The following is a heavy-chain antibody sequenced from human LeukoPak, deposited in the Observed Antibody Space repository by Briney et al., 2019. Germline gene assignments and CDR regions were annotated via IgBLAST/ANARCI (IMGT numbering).Heavy chain of an antibody. CDR1: GGSISSGDYY. CDR3: ARVSTLGYCSSTSCYAIDY. V-gene: IGHV4-30-4*01. CDR2: IYYSGST. J-gene: IGHJ4*02. D-gene: IGHD2-2*01. Sequence: SQTLSLTCTVSGGSISSGDYYWSWIRQPPGKGLEWIGYIYYSGSTYYNPSLKSLVTISVDTSKNQFSLKLSSVTAADTAVYYCARVSTLGYCSSTSCYAIDYWGQGTLVTVSS.